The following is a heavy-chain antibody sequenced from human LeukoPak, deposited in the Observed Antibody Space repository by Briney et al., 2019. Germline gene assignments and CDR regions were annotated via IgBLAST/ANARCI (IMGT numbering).Heavy chain of an antibody. CDR2: IYYSGST. V-gene: IGHV4-59*08. CDR3: ARHSLWFGELFSPYFDY. J-gene: IGHJ4*02. Sequence: SETLSLTCTVFGGSISTNYWSWIRQPPGKGLEWIGYIYYSGSTNYNPSLKSRVTISVDTSKNQFSLKLSSVTAADTAVYYCARHSLWFGELFSPYFDYWGQGTLVTVSS. CDR1: GGSISTNY. D-gene: IGHD3-10*01.